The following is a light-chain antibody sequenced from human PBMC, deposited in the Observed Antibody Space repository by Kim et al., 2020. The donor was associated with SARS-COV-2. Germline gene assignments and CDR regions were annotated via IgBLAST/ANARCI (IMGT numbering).Light chain of an antibody. CDR3: HQSTGLPRT. CDR2: YAS. CDR1: QSIGSS. J-gene: IGKJ1*01. Sequence: VYPKETVTITCRASQSIGSSLHWYQQKPDQSPKLLIKYASQSISGVPSRFSGSGSGTDFTLTINSLEAEDAATYYCHQSTGLPRTFGQGTKVDIK. V-gene: IGKV6-21*02.